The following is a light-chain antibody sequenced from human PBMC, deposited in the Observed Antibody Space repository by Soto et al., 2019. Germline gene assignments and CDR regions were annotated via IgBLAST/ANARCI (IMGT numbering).Light chain of an antibody. Sequence: DIQMTQSPSSLSASVGDRVTITCRASQGISNYLAWYQQKPGKVPKLLIYAASTWQSGVPSRFSGSGSGTDYTLTISSLQPEVVATYYCQKYNSAPRTFEEGTKVDIK. CDR1: QGISNY. J-gene: IGKJ1*01. CDR2: AAS. V-gene: IGKV1-27*01. CDR3: QKYNSAPRT.